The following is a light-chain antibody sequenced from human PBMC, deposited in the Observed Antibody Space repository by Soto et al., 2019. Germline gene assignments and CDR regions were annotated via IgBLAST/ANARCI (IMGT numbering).Light chain of an antibody. J-gene: IGLJ2*01. CDR3: GTWDTSLSGGL. Sequence: QSVLTQPPSVSAAPGQTVTISCSGGSSNIGNNFVSWYQQLPGTAPKLLIYDNNKRPSGIPDRFSASRSATSATLAITGLQTGDGAVYYCGTWDTSLSGGLFGGGTKL. V-gene: IGLV1-51*01. CDR2: DNN. CDR1: SSNIGNNF.